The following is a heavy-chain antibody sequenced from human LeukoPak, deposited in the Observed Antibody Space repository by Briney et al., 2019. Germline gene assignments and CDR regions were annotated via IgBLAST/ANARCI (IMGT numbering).Heavy chain of an antibody. CDR3: AGVSPTTGLYAFDV. D-gene: IGHD1-1*01. CDR1: RGPIRTSSYY. V-gene: IGHV4-39*01. CDR2: IDYNGIT. Sequence: SETLSLTCTVSRGPIRTSSYYWGWIRQPPGKGLEWVGTIDYNGITTYSPSLKSRLTISVDTSKNMFSLGLRSVTATDTAMYFCAGVSPTTGLYAFDVWAQGTMVTVSS. J-gene: IGHJ3*01.